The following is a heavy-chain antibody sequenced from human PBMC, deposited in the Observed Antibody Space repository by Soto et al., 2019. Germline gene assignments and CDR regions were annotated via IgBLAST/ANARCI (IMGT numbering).Heavy chain of an antibody. D-gene: IGHD2-21*01. Sequence: ASVKVSCKASGYTFTSYDINWVRQAAGQGLEWMGWMNPNSGHIGYAQKFQGRITMTRNTSITTAYMELSSLRSEDTAVYYCARGHSTDNWFDPWGQGTLVTVSS. CDR1: GYTFTSYD. J-gene: IGHJ5*02. V-gene: IGHV1-8*01. CDR3: ARGHSTDNWFDP. CDR2: MNPNSGHI.